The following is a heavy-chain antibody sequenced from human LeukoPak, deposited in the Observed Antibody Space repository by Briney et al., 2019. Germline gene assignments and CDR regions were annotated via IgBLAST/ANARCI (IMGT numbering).Heavy chain of an antibody. CDR1: GFTFSSYS. CDR2: ISSSSSYI. V-gene: IGHV3-21*01. J-gene: IGHJ3*02. CDR3: ARDNWNYGTDAFDI. D-gene: IGHD1-7*01. Sequence: GGSLRLSCAASGFTFSSYSMNWVRQAPGKGLEWVSSISSSSSYIYYADSVKGRFTISRDNAKNSLYLQMNSLRAEDTAVYYCARDNWNYGTDAFDIWGQGTMVTVSS.